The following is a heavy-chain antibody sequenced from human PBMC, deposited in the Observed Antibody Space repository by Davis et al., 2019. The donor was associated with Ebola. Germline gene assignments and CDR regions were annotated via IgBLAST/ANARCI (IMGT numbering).Heavy chain of an antibody. D-gene: IGHD5-12*01. CDR2: IYYSGST. CDR1: GGSISSHY. V-gene: IGHV4-59*11. J-gene: IGHJ3*02. CDR3: ARERRVGNSGYDLADAFDI. Sequence: PSETLSLTCTVSGGSISSHYWSWIRQPPGKGLEWIGYIYYSGSTNYNPSLKSRVTISVDTSKNQFSLKLSSVTAADTAVYYCARERRVGNSGYDLADAFDIWGQGTMVTVSS.